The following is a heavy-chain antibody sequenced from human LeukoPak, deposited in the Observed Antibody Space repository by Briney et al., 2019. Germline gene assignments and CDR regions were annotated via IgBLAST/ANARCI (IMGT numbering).Heavy chain of an antibody. Sequence: PSETLSLTCTVSGGSISSYYWSWIRQPPGKGLEWIGYIYYSGSTNYNPSLKSRVTISVDTSKNQFSLKLSSVTAADTAVYYCARGEDDFWSGPPYFDYWGQGTLVTVSS. CDR2: IYYSGST. J-gene: IGHJ4*02. CDR1: GGSISSYY. CDR3: ARGEDDFWSGPPYFDY. V-gene: IGHV4-59*01. D-gene: IGHD3-3*01.